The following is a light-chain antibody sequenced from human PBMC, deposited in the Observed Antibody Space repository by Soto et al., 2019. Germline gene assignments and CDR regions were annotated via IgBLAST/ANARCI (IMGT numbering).Light chain of an antibody. Sequence: DIQMTQSPSSLSASAGDRVTITCRASQNIARYLYWFQQKPGKAPNLLIYVASNLQSGVPSRFSGSGSGTDFTLTINNLQPEDFATYYCQQTYSIPRTFGQGNKLEIK. J-gene: IGKJ2*01. V-gene: IGKV1-39*01. CDR1: QNIARY. CDR2: VAS. CDR3: QQTYSIPRT.